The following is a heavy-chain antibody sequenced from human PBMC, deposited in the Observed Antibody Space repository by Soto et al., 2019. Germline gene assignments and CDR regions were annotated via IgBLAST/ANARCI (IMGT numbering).Heavy chain of an antibody. Sequence: GGSPRHPRAGSGFTLSSYDMHWVRQDSGKGLEWVSAISTAGNTYYLDSVKGRFTISRENAKNSLYLQMNSLRAGDTAVYYCVRDGGPWGQGTLVTVSS. CDR2: ISTAGNT. CDR3: VRDGGP. D-gene: IGHD3-3*01. J-gene: IGHJ5*02. CDR1: GFTLSSYD. V-gene: IGHV3-13*01.